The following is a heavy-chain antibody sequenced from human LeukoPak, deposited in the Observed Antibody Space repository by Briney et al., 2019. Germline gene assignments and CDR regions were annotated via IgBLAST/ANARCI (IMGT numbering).Heavy chain of an antibody. Sequence: PSETLSLTCPVSGRSISRTRHHWGRIRQPPGEGLERIASIYYSGSTYYNPSLKSRVTISVDSSKIHCALKLSSVSAADTAVYYWARHLISGIAAAGLDYWGQGTLGTVSS. CDR2: IYYSGST. V-gene: IGHV4-39*01. CDR3: ARHLISGIAAAGLDY. D-gene: IGHD6-13*01. CDR1: GRSISRTRHH. J-gene: IGHJ4*02.